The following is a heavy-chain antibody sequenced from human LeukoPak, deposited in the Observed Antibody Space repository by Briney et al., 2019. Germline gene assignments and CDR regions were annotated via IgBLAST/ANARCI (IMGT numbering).Heavy chain of an antibody. J-gene: IGHJ5*02. D-gene: IGHD6-19*01. V-gene: IGHV3-23*05. CDR1: GFTSRDYT. CDR2: IVTSYVGT. Sequence: GGSLRLSCAASGFTSRDYTMAWVRQAPGKGLQWVASIVTSYVGTYYVDSVAGRFVVSRDNSKNILYLQMNRLRVEDTAMYFCAKGKAAGLLDWFDPWGPGTLVTVSS. CDR3: AKGKAAGLLDWFDP.